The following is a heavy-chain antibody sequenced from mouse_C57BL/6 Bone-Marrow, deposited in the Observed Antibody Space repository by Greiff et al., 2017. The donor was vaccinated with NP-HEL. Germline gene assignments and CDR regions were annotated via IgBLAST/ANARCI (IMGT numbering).Heavy chain of an antibody. CDR1: GYAFSSSW. CDR3: ARWNVGVYYDYGGDY. Sequence: QVQLQQSGPELVKPGASVKISCKASGYAFSSSWMNWVKQRPGKGLEWIGRIYPGDGVTNYNGKFKGKATLTADKSSSTAYMQLSSLTSEDSAVYFCARWNVGVYYDYGGDYWGQGTSVTVSS. D-gene: IGHD2-4*01. J-gene: IGHJ4*01. CDR2: IYPGDGVT. V-gene: IGHV1-82*01.